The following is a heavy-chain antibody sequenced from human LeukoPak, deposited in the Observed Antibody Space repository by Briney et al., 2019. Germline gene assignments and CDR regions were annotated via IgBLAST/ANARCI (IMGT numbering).Heavy chain of an antibody. V-gene: IGHV4-59*08. CDR2: IYYSGTT. J-gene: IGHJ4*02. CDR1: GGSISSYY. CDR3: ARHLSSGYYALDY. D-gene: IGHD3-22*01. Sequence: SETLSLTCTVSGGSISSYYWSWIRQPPGQGLEWIGYIYYSGTTNYNPSLKSRVTISVDTSKNQFSLNLNSVTAADMAVYYCARHLSSGYYALDYWGQGTLVTVSS.